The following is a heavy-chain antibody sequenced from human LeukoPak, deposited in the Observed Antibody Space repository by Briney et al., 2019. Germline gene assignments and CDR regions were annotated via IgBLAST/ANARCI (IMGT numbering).Heavy chain of an antibody. D-gene: IGHD3-3*01. CDR2: ISSSSSYI. V-gene: IGHV3-21*01. CDR3: ARERIYYDFWSGYPSPLDY. CDR1: GFTFSSYS. Sequence: PGGSLRLSCAASGFTFSSYSMNWVRQAPGKGLEWVSSISSSSSYIYYADSVKGRFIVSRDNAKNSLYLQMNSLRAEDTAVYYCARERIYYDFWSGYPSPLDYWGQGTLVTVSS. J-gene: IGHJ4*02.